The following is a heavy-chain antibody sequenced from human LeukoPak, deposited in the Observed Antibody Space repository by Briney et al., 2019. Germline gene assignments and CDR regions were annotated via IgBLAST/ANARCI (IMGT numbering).Heavy chain of an antibody. D-gene: IGHD2-2*01. CDR3: ARSPVVYRYYYYMDV. CDR1: GGSISSSSYY. V-gene: IGHV4-39*01. J-gene: IGHJ6*03. Sequence: SETLSLTCTVSGGSISSSSYYWGWIRQPPGKGLEWIGSIYYSGSTYYNPSLKSRVTISVDTSKNQFSLKLSSVTAADTAVYYCARSPVVYRYYYYMDVWGKGTTVTVSS. CDR2: IYYSGST.